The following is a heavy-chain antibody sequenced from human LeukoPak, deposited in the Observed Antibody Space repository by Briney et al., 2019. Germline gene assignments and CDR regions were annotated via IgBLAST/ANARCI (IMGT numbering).Heavy chain of an antibody. D-gene: IGHD4-11*01. CDR2: MYYSGST. CDR3: ASARNDYCWYFDY. CDR1: GGSISSYY. J-gene: IGHJ4*02. V-gene: IGHV4-59*13. Sequence: PSETLSLTCTVSGGSISSYYWSWIRQPPGKGLEWIGYMYYSGSTNYNPSLKSRVTISVDTSKNQFSLKLSSVTAADTAVYYCASARNDYCWYFDYWGQGALVTVSS.